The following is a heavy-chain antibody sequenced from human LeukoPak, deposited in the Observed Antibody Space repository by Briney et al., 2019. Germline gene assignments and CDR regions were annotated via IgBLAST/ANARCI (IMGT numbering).Heavy chain of an antibody. Sequence: SETLSLSCAVHGGSFSGYYWSWIRQPPGKGLEWIGEINHSGSTNYNPSLESRVTISVDTSKNQFSLKLSSVTAADTAVYYCANYYYGSGSSNWFDPWGQGTLVTVSS. CDR2: INHSGST. V-gene: IGHV4-34*01. CDR3: ANYYYGSGSSNWFDP. D-gene: IGHD3-10*01. J-gene: IGHJ5*02. CDR1: GGSFSGYY.